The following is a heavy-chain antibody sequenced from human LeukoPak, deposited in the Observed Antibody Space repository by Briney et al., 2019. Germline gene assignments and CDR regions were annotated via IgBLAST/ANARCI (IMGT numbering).Heavy chain of an antibody. Sequence: LFCAPSALTLTIYAIRSARLPPGKGQLWLLVISYDGGHTYYAASGKGRFIISRDNSKNTLYLQMHSLRAEDTAVYYCAKDVVPTFKDGDYFSPLEYYGMDVWGQGTTVTVSS. J-gene: IGHJ6*02. CDR1: ALTLTIYA. V-gene: IGHV3-30*18. CDR3: AKDVVPTFKDGDYFSPLEYYGMDV. D-gene: IGHD4-17*01. CDR2: ISYDGGHT.